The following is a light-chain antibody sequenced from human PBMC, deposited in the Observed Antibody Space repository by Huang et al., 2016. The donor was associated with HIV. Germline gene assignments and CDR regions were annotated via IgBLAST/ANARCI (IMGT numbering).Light chain of an antibody. CDR3: LQYYSVPQT. V-gene: IGKV4-1*01. CDR1: QTVLYSLNKKNY. CDR2: WAA. J-gene: IGKJ1*01. Sequence: DIVMTQSPDSLAVSPGERATINCKSSQTVLYSLNKKNYLAWFQQNPGRPPKLLIYWAATRQSGVPDRFSGSGSGTDFTLTINNLHALDVAVYFCLQYYSVPQTFGHGTKVEIK.